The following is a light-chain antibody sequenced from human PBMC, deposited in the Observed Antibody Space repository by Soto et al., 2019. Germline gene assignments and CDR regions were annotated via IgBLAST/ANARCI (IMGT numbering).Light chain of an antibody. V-gene: IGKV3-15*01. CDR1: QSVSSSY. CDR2: DAA. CDR3: QQYNNWPLS. Sequence: ELVLTQSPGTLSLSPGERATLSCRASQSVSSSYLAWYQQKPGQAPRLLIYDAANRATGIPATFSGSGSGTEFTLTFSSLQSEDFAVYSCQQYNNWPLSFGGGTKVDIK. J-gene: IGKJ4*01.